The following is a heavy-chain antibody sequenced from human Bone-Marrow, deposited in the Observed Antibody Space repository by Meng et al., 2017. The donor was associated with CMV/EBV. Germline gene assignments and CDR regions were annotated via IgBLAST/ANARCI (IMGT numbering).Heavy chain of an antibody. V-gene: IGHV1-69*02. CDR1: GGTFSSYS. CDR2: IIPIHEIA. Sequence: SVKVSCKASGGTFSSYSISWVRQAPGQGLEWMGRIIPIHEIANYAQKFQGRVTISADKSTNTSYMELSSLRSEDTAVYYCAMGGIVVVPAAIPALRDYYYYYGMDVWGQGTTVTVSS. CDR3: AMGGIVVVPAAIPALRDYYYYYGMDV. D-gene: IGHD2-2*01. J-gene: IGHJ6*02.